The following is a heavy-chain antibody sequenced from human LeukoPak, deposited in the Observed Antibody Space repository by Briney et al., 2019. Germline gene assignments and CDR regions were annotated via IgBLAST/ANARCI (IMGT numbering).Heavy chain of an antibody. V-gene: IGHV1-2*04. CDR2: INPNSGGT. Sequence: ASVKVSCKASGYTFTGYYMHWVRQAPGQGLEWMGWINPNSGGTNYAQKFQGWVTMTRDTSISTAYMELSRLRSDDTAVYYCARVDCSSTSCCDYFDYWGQGTLVTVSS. CDR1: GYTFTGYY. CDR3: ARVDCSSTSCCDYFDY. D-gene: IGHD2-2*01. J-gene: IGHJ4*02.